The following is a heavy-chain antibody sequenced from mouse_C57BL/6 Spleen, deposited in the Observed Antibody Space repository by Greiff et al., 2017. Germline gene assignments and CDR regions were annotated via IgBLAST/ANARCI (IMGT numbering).Heavy chain of an antibody. CDR3: AISTTIYSMDY. D-gene: IGHD2-1*01. CDR2: IHPNSGSN. J-gene: IGHJ4*01. CDR1: GYTFTSSW. V-gene: IGHV1-64*01. Sequence: QVKLQQPGAELVKPGASVKLSCKASGYTFTSSWMHWVKQRPGPGLEWIGMIHPNSGSNNYNETFKSKATHTVDKSSSTAYMQLSSRTSEDSAVYYWAISTTIYSMDYWGQGTSVTVSS.